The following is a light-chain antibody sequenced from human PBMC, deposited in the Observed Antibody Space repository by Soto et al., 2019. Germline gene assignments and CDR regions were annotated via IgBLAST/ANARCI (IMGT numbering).Light chain of an antibody. CDR3: QQTYRTPDT. V-gene: IGKV1-39*01. J-gene: IGKJ2*01. CDR1: HTISRY. CDR2: AAS. Sequence: DIPMTQPPSSLSASVGARVTITCRASHTISRYLNWYQHKQGKAPKLLIYAASNLQSGVPSRFSGSGSGTDFTLTISSLQPEDFATYFCQQTYRTPDTFGQGTKLEIK.